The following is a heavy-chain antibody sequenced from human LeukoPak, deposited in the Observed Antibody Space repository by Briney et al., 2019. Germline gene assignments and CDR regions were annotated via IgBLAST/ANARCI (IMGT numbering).Heavy chain of an antibody. CDR3: ARDVSDENGSASRIHLDS. V-gene: IGHV3-7*03. CDR1: GLTFSNYW. Sequence: PGGSLRLSCEASGLTFSNYWMTWVCQDQGKGLEWVANIRQDGREKNYVDSVKGRFTISRDNAKNSLILQMNRLRAEDTAVYYCARDVSDENGSASRIHLDSWGQGTLVSVSS. D-gene: IGHD6-6*01. J-gene: IGHJ4*02. CDR2: IRQDGREK.